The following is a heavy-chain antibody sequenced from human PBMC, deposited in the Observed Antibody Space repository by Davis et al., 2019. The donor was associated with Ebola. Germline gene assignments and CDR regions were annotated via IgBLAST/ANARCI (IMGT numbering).Heavy chain of an antibody. CDR2: MYSGGTT. D-gene: IGHD6-19*01. Sequence: PGGSLRLSCPASGFSVSTKYMNWVRQAPGKGLQWVSIMYSGGTTYYADSLKGRFTIPRDNSKNTLYLQMNSLRAEDTAVYYCAKPVAGLHYYGMDVWGQGTTVTVSS. V-gene: IGHV3-53*01. CDR1: GFSVSTKY. CDR3: AKPVAGLHYYGMDV. J-gene: IGHJ6*02.